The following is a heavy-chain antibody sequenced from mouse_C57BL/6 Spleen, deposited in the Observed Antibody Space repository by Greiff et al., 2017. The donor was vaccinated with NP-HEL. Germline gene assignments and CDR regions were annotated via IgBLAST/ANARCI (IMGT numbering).Heavy chain of an antibody. CDR1: GFTFSSYG. Sequence: EVQRVESGGDLVKPGGSLKLSCAASGFTFSSYGMSWVRQTPDKRLEWVATISSGGSYTYYPDSVKGRFTISRDNAKNTLYLQMSSLKSEDTAMYYCARHYDYDRYFDVWGTGTTVTVSS. D-gene: IGHD2-4*01. CDR3: ARHYDYDRYFDV. J-gene: IGHJ1*03. CDR2: ISSGGSYT. V-gene: IGHV5-6*01.